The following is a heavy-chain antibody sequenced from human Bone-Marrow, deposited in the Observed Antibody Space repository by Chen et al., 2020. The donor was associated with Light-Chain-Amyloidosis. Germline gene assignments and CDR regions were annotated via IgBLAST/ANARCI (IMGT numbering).Heavy chain of an antibody. V-gene: IGHV3-21*02. Sequence: RLVESGGGLVKPGESLRLSCAASGFSFNTYSMNWVRQAPGKGLEWLSAVSSSSNYIYYADSVKGRFTISRDNARNSLYRQMDSLRVEDTATYYCVRDGQWLAQPFDFWGQGTLVAVSS. CDR1: GFSFNTYS. D-gene: IGHD6-19*01. J-gene: IGHJ4*02. CDR2: VSSSSNYI. CDR3: VRDGQWLAQPFDF.